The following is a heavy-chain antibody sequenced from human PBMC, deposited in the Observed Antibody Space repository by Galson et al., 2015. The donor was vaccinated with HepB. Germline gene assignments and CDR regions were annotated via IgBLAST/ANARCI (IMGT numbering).Heavy chain of an antibody. D-gene: IGHD6-13*01. V-gene: IGHV3-15*01. CDR3: TTVTGYFSSWHHWYFDL. CDR1: GFTFSNAW. CDR2: IKRNSDGGTT. Sequence: SLRLSCAASGFTFSNAWMNWVRQVPGKGLEWVGRIKRNSDGGTTDYAAPVKGRFTISRDDSENTLSLQMNSLKTEDTAVYYCTTVTGYFSSWHHWYFDLWGRGTLVTVSS. J-gene: IGHJ2*01.